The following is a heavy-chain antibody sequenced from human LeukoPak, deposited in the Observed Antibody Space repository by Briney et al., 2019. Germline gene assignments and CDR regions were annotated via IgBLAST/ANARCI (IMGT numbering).Heavy chain of an antibody. D-gene: IGHD4-17*01. CDR1: GGSISSYY. CDR3: ARVGTTVTTNPYFDY. CDR2: IYYSGST. J-gene: IGHJ4*02. V-gene: IGHV4-59*01. Sequence: SETLSLTCTVSGGSISSYYWSWIRQPPGKGLEWIGYIYYSGSTNYNPSLKSRVTISVDTSKNQFSLKLSSVTAADTAVYYCARVGTTVTTNPYFDYWGQGTLVTVSS.